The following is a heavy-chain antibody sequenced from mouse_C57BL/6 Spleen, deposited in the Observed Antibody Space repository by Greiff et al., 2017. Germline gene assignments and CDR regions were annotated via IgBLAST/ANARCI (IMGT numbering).Heavy chain of an antibody. CDR1: GYTFTDYY. V-gene: IGHV1-84*01. D-gene: IGHD3-2*02. CDR2: IYPGSGNT. CDR3: ASQTGQATGNAMDY. Sequence: QVHVKQSGPELVKPGASVKISCKASGYTFTDYYINWVKQRPGQGLEWIGWIYPGSGNTKYNEKFKGKATLTVATSASTAYMQLSSLTSEDSAVYFCASQTGQATGNAMDYWGQGTSVTVSS. J-gene: IGHJ4*01.